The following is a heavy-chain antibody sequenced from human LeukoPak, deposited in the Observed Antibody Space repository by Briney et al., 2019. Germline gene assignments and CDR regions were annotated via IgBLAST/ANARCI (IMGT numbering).Heavy chain of an antibody. J-gene: IGHJ5*02. D-gene: IGHD3-22*01. CDR2: IYYSGST. CDR1: GGSISSGDYY. V-gene: IGHV4-30-4*02. Sequence: SDTLSLTCTVSGGSISSGDYYWSWIRQPPGKGLEWIGYIYYSGSTYYNPSLKSRVTISVDTSKNQFSLKLSSVTAADTAVYYCASGSDYYYDSSGSRWFDPWGQGTLVTVSS. CDR3: ASGSDYYYDSSGSRWFDP.